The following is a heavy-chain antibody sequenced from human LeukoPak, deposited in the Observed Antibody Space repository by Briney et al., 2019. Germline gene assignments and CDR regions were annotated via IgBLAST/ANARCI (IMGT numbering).Heavy chain of an antibody. V-gene: IGHV3-23*01. D-gene: IGHD5-12*01. Sequence: GSLRLSCAASGFTFSSYAMNWVRQAPGKGLEWVSGIGYTGDSTFCADSVKGRFTISRDNSKNTLYLQMNSLRAEDTAVYYCARGPSAYPKCFDYWGQGTLVTVSS. CDR3: ARGPSAYPKCFDY. CDR1: GFTFSSYA. J-gene: IGHJ4*02. CDR2: IGYTGDST.